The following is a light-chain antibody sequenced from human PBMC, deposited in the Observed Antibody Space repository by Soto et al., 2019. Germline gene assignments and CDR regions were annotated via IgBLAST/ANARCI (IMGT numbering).Light chain of an antibody. CDR2: TAS. CDR1: QSISTY. J-gene: IGKJ2*01. Sequence: DIQMTQSPSSLSASVGDRVTITCRASQSISTYLNWYQQRPGKAPKVLIYTASSLQSGVPSRFSGSGSGTEFTLPIRSLQPEDFATYYCQQSYSTPRTFGQGTKLEIK. CDR3: QQSYSTPRT. V-gene: IGKV1-39*01.